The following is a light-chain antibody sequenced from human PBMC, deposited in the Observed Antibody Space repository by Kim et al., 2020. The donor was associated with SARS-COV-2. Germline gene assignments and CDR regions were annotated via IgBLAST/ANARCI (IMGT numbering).Light chain of an antibody. CDR1: QSIGNKP. J-gene: IGKJ2*03. CDR3: QQFGSSPLYS. Sequence: EVVLTQSPDTLSLSPGESATLYCRASQSIGNKPLAWYQQKPGQAPRLLIYRVSNRAAGIPDRFSGTGSGTDFTLTINRLEPEDFAVYYCQQFGSSPLYSFGQGTKLEIK. V-gene: IGKV3-20*01. CDR2: RVS.